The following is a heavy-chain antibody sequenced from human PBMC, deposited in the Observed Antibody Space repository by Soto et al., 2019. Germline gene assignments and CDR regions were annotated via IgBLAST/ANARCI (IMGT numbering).Heavy chain of an antibody. V-gene: IGHV3-23*01. D-gene: IGHD1-7*01. CDR1: GFTFSSYA. Sequence: GGSLRLSCAASGFTFSSYAMSWVRQAPGKGLEWVSAISGSGGSTYYADSVKGRFTISRDNSKNTLYLQMNSLRAEDTAVYYCAKGGWLELQSMYYFDYWGQGTLVTVSS. J-gene: IGHJ4*02. CDR2: ISGSGGST. CDR3: AKGGWLELQSMYYFDY.